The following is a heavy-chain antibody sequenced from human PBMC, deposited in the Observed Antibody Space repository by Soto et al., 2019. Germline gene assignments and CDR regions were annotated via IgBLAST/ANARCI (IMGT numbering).Heavy chain of an antibody. CDR1: GIRFSRPD. J-gene: IGHJ4*01. D-gene: IGHD6-19*01. Sequence: PWVSRRLSWAASGIRFSRPDINQLRHAPVKGLELVAAISYDGNRNYYADSVKGRCTISRDNSRSTLYLQMNNLIGDDTALYYCAKDQEWLVRVGIFDYWEHGTQVTVAS. CDR2: ISYDGNRN. CDR3: AKDQEWLVRVGIFDY. V-gene: IGHV3-30*18.